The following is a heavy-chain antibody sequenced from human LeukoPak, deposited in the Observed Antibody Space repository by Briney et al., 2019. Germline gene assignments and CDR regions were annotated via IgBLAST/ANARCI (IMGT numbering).Heavy chain of an antibody. J-gene: IGHJ4*02. CDR1: GFTFSSYA. V-gene: IGHV3-23*01. Sequence: GGSLRLSCAASGFTFSSYAMSWVRQAPGKGLEWVSAISGSGGSTYYADSVKGRFTISRDNSKNTLYLQMNSLRAEDTAVYYCAKGYYYDNSGYYAYDYWGQGTLVTVSS. D-gene: IGHD3-22*01. CDR2: ISGSGGST. CDR3: AKGYYYDNSGYYAYDY.